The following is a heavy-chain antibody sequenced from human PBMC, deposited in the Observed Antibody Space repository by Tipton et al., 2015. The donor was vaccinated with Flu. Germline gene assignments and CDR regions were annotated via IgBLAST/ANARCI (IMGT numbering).Heavy chain of an antibody. CDR1: GGSFSGYY. Sequence: KPSETLSLTCAVYGGSFSGYYWSWIRQPPGKGLEWIGEINHSGSTNYNPSLKSRVTISVDTSKNQFSLKLSSVTAADTAVYYCARRDYDFWSGYYPVRYWGQGTLVTVSS. V-gene: IGHV4-34*01. CDR2: INHSGST. D-gene: IGHD3-3*01. CDR3: ARRDYDFWSGYYPVRY. J-gene: IGHJ4*02.